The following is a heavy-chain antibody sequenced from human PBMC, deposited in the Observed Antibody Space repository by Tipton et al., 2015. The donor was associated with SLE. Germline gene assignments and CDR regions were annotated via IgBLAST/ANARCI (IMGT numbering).Heavy chain of an antibody. D-gene: IGHD6-19*01. CDR2: IYSGGST. CDR1: GFTVSSNY. CDR3: ARIHIAVDAFDI. J-gene: IGHJ3*02. V-gene: IGHV3-53*01. Sequence: SLRLSCAASGFTVSSNYMSWVRQAPGKGLEWVSVIYSGGSTYYADSVKGRFTISRDNSKNTLYLQINSLRAEDTAVYYCARIHIAVDAFDIWGQGTMVTVSS.